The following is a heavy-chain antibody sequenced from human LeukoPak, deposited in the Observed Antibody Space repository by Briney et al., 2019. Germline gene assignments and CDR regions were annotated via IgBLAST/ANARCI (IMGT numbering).Heavy chain of an antibody. V-gene: IGHV3-23*01. J-gene: IGHJ6*02. Sequence: GGSLRLSCAVSGFPFSNYAMGWVRQAPGKGLEWVSGVSTSGVDTYYADSVKGRFTISRDNSKNTLYLQMNSLRAEDTAVYYCAKDQRYWAVWGQGTTVTVSS. CDR3: AKDQRYWAV. CDR2: VSTSGVDT. CDR1: GFPFSNYA. D-gene: IGHD2-15*01.